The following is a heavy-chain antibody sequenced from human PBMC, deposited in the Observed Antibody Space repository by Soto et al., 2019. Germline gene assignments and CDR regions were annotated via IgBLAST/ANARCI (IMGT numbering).Heavy chain of an antibody. Sequence: ASVKVSFKASGYTFTSYDINWVRQATGQGLEWMGWMNPNSGNTDYAQKFQGRVTMTRNTSITTAYMELSSLRSEDTAVYYCARGGLGAPGISGAFNMWGRGTMVTV. V-gene: IGHV1-8*01. CDR2: MNPNSGNT. J-gene: IGHJ3*02. D-gene: IGHD6-13*01. CDR3: ARGGLGAPGISGAFNM. CDR1: GYTFTSYD.